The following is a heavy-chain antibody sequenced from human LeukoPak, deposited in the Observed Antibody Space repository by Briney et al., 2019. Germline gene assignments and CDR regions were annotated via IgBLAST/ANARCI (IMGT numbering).Heavy chain of an antibody. D-gene: IGHD1-7*01. CDR1: GYTFTGYY. V-gene: IGHV1-2*02. Sequence: ASVKVSCKASGYTFTGYYMHWVRQAPGQGLEWMGWINPNSGGTNYAQKFQGRVTMTRDTSISTAYMELSSPRSDDTAVYYCARDPENWNCRDRFDYWGQGTLVTVSS. CDR2: INPNSGGT. J-gene: IGHJ4*02. CDR3: ARDPENWNCRDRFDY.